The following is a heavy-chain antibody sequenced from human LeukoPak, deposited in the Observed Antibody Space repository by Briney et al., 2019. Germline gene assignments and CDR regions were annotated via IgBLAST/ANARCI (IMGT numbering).Heavy chain of an antibody. J-gene: IGHJ4*02. D-gene: IGHD3-16*01. CDR3: ATGQYDYVWGSYQMGDY. Sequence: GGSLRLSCAASGFTFSSYGMSWVRQAPGKGLEWVSAISGSGGSTYYADSVKGRCTISRDNSKTTLYLQMNSLRAEDTAVYYCATGQYDYVWGSYQMGDYWGQGTLVTVSS. V-gene: IGHV3-23*01. CDR1: GFTFSSYG. CDR2: ISGSGGST.